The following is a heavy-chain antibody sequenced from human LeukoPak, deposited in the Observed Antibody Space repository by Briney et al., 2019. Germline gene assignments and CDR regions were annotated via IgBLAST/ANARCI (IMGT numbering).Heavy chain of an antibody. CDR1: GFTFSNYW. Sequence: GGSLRLPCVVSGFTFSNYWMHWVRQAPGKGLEWVAIIWYVGIYKYYADSVKGRFTISRDNSKNIVYLQMNSLRAEDTAVYYCAKDHASGAFGYWGQGALVTVSS. D-gene: IGHD3-10*01. V-gene: IGHV3-33*06. J-gene: IGHJ4*02. CDR2: IWYVGIYK. CDR3: AKDHASGAFGY.